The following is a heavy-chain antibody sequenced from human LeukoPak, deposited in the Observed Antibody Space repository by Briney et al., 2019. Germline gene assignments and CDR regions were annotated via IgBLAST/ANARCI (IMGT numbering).Heavy chain of an antibody. Sequence: SETLSLTCTVSGGSITSSSYYWGWIRQPPGKGLEWIGTIYYSGTTYYNPSLKSRVTISVDTSKNQFSLKLTSVTAADTAVYYCARVSTSGWYPAYFDYWGQGALVTVSS. D-gene: IGHD6-19*01. J-gene: IGHJ4*02. V-gene: IGHV4-39*07. CDR3: ARVSTSGWYPAYFDY. CDR1: GGSITSSSYY. CDR2: IYYSGTT.